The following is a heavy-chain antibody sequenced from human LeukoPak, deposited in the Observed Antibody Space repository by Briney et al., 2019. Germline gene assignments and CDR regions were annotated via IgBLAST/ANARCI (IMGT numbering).Heavy chain of an antibody. CDR3: ARPSYCGGGCYYYFDY. D-gene: IGHD2-21*02. CDR1: GYTFTGYY. Sequence: GASVKVSCKASGYTFTGYYMHWVRQAPGQGLEWMGWINPNSGGTNYARNFQGRITMTRDTSISTAFMELSSLRSDDTAVYYCARPSYCGGGCYYYFDYWGQGTLVTVSS. V-gene: IGHV1-2*02. J-gene: IGHJ4*02. CDR2: INPNSGGT.